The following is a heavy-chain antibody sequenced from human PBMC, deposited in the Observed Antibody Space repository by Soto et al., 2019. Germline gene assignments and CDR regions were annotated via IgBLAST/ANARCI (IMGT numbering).Heavy chain of an antibody. CDR1: GFTFSSYW. V-gene: IGHV3-74*01. Sequence: EVQLVESGGGLVQPGGSLRLSCAASGFTFSSYWMHWVRQAPGKGLVWVSRINSDGSSTSYADSVKGRFTISRDNAKNTLYLQTNSLRAEDTAVYYCAREVDTAMVWFFDYWGQGTLVTVSS. D-gene: IGHD5-18*01. CDR2: INSDGSST. CDR3: AREVDTAMVWFFDY. J-gene: IGHJ4*02.